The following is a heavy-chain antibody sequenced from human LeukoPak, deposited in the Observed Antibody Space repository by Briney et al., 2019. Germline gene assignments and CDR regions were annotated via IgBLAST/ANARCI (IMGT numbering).Heavy chain of an antibody. CDR1: GGTFSSYA. J-gene: IGHJ3*02. Sequence: ASVKVSCKASGGTFSSYAISWVRQAPGQGLERMGIINPSGGSTSYAQKFQGRVTMTRDTSTSTVYMELSSLRSEDTAVYYCARDGRYFDWIDAFDIWGQGTMVTVSS. V-gene: IGHV1-46*01. CDR2: INPSGGST. D-gene: IGHD3-9*01. CDR3: ARDGRYFDWIDAFDI.